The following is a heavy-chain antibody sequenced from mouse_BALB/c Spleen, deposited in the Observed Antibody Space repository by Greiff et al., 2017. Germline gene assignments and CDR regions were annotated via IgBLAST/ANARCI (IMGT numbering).Heavy chain of an antibody. CDR1: GYSITSDYA. J-gene: IGHJ4*01. CDR2: ISYSGST. D-gene: IGHD1-1*01. CDR3: ARRDYYGSSSMDY. Sequence: VQLQQSGPGLVKPSQSLSLTCTVTGYSITSDYAWNWIRQFPGNKLEWMGYISYSGSTSYNPSLKSRISITRDTSKNQFFLQLNSVTTEDTATYYCARRDYYGSSSMDYWGQGTSVTVSS. V-gene: IGHV3-2*02.